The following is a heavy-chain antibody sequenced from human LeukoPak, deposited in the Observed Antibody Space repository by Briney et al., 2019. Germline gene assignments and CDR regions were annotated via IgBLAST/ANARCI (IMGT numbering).Heavy chain of an antibody. CDR3: ARVKGYSSSWAFRY. CDR2: ISPNSGGT. D-gene: IGHD6-13*01. J-gene: IGHJ4*02. CDR1: GYTFTGYY. V-gene: IGHV1-2*06. Sequence: ASVKVSCKASGYTFTGYYIHWVRQAPGQGLEWMGRISPNSGGTNYAQKFQGRVTMTRDTSISTAYMELSRLRSDDTAVYYCARVKGYSSSWAFRYWGQGTLVTVSS.